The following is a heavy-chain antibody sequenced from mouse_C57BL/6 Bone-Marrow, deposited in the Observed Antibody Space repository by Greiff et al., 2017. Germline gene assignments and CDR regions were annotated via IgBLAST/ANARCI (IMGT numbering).Heavy chain of an antibody. CDR2: IYPGGGYT. D-gene: IGHD1-1*01. CDR1: GYTFTNYW. V-gene: IGHV1-63*01. J-gene: IGHJ1*03. CDR3: AREGFITTVVATFYWYFDV. Sequence: QVQLQQSGAELVRPGTSVKMSCKASGYTFTNYWIGWAKQRPGHGLEWIGDIYPGGGYTNYNEKFKGKATLTADKSSSTAYMQFSSLTSEDSAIYYCAREGFITTVVATFYWYFDVWGTGTTVTVSS.